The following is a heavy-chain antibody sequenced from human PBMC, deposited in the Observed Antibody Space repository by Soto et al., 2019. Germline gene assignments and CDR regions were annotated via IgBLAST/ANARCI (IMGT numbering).Heavy chain of an antibody. CDR3: ARQKQWLSPFDD. D-gene: IGHD6-19*01. CDR1: GGSITNDDYY. CDR2: IHNSGTT. V-gene: IGHV4-31*03. Sequence: QVQLQESGPGLVKPSQTLSLTCTVSGGSITNDDYYWNGIRQLPGKGLEWIGYIHNSGTTDYNPSLKSRVTRSVDTSKSQFSLKLSDVTAADTAVYFCARQKQWLSPFDDWGQGTLVTVSS. J-gene: IGHJ4*02.